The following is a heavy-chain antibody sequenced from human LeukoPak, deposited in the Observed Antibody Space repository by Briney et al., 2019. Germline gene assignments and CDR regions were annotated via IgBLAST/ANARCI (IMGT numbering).Heavy chain of an antibody. CDR3: ASSSWSRPFDY. D-gene: IGHD6-13*01. J-gene: IGHJ4*02. CDR1: GFTFSSYE. CDR2: ISSSGSTI. Sequence: GGSLRLSCAASGFTFSSYEMNWVRQAPGKGLEWVSYISSSGSTIYYADSVKGRFTISRDNAKNPLYLQMNSLRAEDTAVYYYASSSWSRPFDYWGQGTLVTVSS. V-gene: IGHV3-48*03.